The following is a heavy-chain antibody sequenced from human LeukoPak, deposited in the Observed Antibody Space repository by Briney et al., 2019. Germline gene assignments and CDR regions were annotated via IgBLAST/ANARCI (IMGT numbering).Heavy chain of an antibody. CDR1: GFTFSDYY. D-gene: IGHD3-10*01. J-gene: IGHJ4*02. CDR3: ARDLLSVLLWFGESVPDY. CDR2: ISSSGSTI. V-gene: IGHV3-11*04. Sequence: GGSLRLSCAASGFTFSDYYMSWIRQAPGKGLEWVSYISSSGSTIYYADSVKGRFTISRDNAKNSLYLQMNSLRAEGTAVYYCARDLLSVLLWFGESVPDYWGQGTLVTVSS.